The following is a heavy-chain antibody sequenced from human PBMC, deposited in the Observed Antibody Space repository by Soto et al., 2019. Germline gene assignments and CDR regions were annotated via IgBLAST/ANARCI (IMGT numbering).Heavy chain of an antibody. V-gene: IGHV3-11*06. CDR3: ADTQGTPSDY. CDR2: ISSSSSYT. CDR1: GFTFSDYY. J-gene: IGHJ4*02. Sequence: PGGSLRLSCAASGFTFSDYYMSWIRQAPGKGLEWVSYISSSSSYTNYADSVKGRFTISRDNAKNSLYLQMNSLRAEDTAVYYCADTQGTPSDYWGQGTLVTVSS. D-gene: IGHD2-15*01.